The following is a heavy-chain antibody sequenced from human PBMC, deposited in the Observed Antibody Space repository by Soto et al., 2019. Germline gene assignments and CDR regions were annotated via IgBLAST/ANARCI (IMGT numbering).Heavy chain of an antibody. CDR1: GGSISSYY. CDR3: ARGGWLQFVYYYYGMDV. V-gene: IGHV4-59*01. CDR2: IYYSGST. D-gene: IGHD5-12*01. Sequence: SETLSLTCTVSGGSISSYYWSWIRQPPGKGLEWIGYIYYSGSTNYNPSPKSRVTISVDTSKNQFSLKLSSVTAADTAVYYCARGGWLQFVYYYYGMDVWGQGTTVTVSS. J-gene: IGHJ6*02.